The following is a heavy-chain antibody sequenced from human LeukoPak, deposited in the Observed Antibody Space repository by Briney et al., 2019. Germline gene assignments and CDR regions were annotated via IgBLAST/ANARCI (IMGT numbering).Heavy chain of an antibody. Sequence: SETLSLTCAVYGGSFSVYYWSCIRQPPGKGREWIGEINHSGSTNYNPSLKSRVTISVDTSKNQLSLKLSSVTAADTAVYYCARGRLELRDYYYMDVWGKGTTVTVSS. CDR3: ARGRLELRDYYYMDV. D-gene: IGHD1-7*01. CDR1: GGSFSVYY. J-gene: IGHJ6*03. CDR2: INHSGST. V-gene: IGHV4-34*01.